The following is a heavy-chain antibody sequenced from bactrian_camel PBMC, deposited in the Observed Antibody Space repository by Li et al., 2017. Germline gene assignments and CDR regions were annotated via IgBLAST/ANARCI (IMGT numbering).Heavy chain of an antibody. D-gene: IGHD6*01. CDR3: AADGGERSGSRWRPRRPGCRFDVYEYNY. CDR2: IYNGGGQR. Sequence: QVQLVESGGGSVQTGGSLRLSCLVSGRSRGSNCIGWYRLPPGRAPAEREGIASIYNGGGQRWYHASVKGRFTVSQDSALNTVYLQMNNLKPEDTAMYFCAADGGERSGSRWRPRRPGCRFDVYEYNYWGQGTQVTVS. J-gene: IGHJ4*01. V-gene: IGHV3S54*01. CDR1: GRSRGSNC.